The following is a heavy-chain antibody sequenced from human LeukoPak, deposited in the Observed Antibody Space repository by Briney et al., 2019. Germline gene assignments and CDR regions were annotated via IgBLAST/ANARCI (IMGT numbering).Heavy chain of an antibody. D-gene: IGHD6-19*01. CDR3: ARDYTSAEWLGFAFDV. CDR1: GYTFTNYY. Sequence: EASVKVSCKASGYTFTNYYMHWVRQAPGQGLEWMGIINPSGGSTSHAQKFQGRVTMTRDTSTSTVYMELSSLRSEDTAVYYCARDYTSAEWLGFAFDVWGQGTMISVSS. V-gene: IGHV1-46*01. CDR2: INPSGGST. J-gene: IGHJ3*01.